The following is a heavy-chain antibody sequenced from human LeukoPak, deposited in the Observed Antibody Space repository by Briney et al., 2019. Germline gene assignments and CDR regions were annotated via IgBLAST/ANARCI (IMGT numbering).Heavy chain of an antibody. CDR2: ISVSGGST. J-gene: IGHJ6*02. CDR3: ARAPDYYYGMDV. Sequence: GGSLRLSCAASGFTFSSYAMSWVRQAPGKGLEWVSAISVSGGSTYYADSVKGRFTISRDNSKNTLYLQMNSLRAEDTAVYYCARAPDYYYGMDVWGQGTTVTVSS. CDR1: GFTFSSYA. V-gene: IGHV3-23*01.